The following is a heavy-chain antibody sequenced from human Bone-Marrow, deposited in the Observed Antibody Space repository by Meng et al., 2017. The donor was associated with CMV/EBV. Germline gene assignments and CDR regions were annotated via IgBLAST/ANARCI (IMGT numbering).Heavy chain of an antibody. CDR1: GFTFSSYA. J-gene: IGHJ6*02. CDR3: ARGYDFLSGYQRTMVYYYGMDV. CDR2: ISSHVGST. D-gene: IGHD3-3*01. Sequence: GGSLRLSCAASGFTFSSYAMHWGRQAPGKGLEYVSAISSHVGSTYYADSVKGRFTISRDNSKNTLYRQMNRLRAEDTAVYYGARGYDFLSGYQRTMVYYYGMDVWGQGTTVTVSS. V-gene: IGHV3-64*02.